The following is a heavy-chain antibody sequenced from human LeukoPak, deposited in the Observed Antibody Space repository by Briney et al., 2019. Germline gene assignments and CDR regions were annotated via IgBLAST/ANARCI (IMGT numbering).Heavy chain of an antibody. D-gene: IGHD6-19*01. CDR2: IIPIFGTA. CDR1: GGTFSSYA. J-gene: IGHJ3*02. CDR3: ARKTLAVAGTFDAFDI. Sequence: SVKVSCKASGGTFSSYAISWVRQAPGQGLEWMGRIIPIFGTANYAQKFQGRVTITTDESTGTAYMELSSLRSEDTAVYYCARKTLAVAGTFDAFDIWGQGTMVTVSS. V-gene: IGHV1-69*05.